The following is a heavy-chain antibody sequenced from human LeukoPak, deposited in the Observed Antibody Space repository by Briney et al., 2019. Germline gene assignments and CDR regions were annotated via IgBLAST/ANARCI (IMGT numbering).Heavy chain of an antibody. CDR3: AKDSDSYLFDY. CDR1: GFTFSSYG. V-gene: IGHV3-30*18. Sequence: PGGSLRLSCEASGFTFSSYGMHWVRQAPGKGLEWVAVISYDGSNKYYADSVKGRFTISRDNSKNTLYLQMNSLRAEDTAVYYCAKDSDSYLFDYWGQGTLVTVSS. CDR2: ISYDGSNK. J-gene: IGHJ4*02. D-gene: IGHD2-2*01.